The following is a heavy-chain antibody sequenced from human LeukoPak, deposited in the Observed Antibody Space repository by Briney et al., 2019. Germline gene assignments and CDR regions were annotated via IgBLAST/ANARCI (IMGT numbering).Heavy chain of an antibody. Sequence: ASVEVSCKASGYTFTSYGISWVRQAPGQGLEWMGWISAYNGNTNYAQKPQGRVTMTTDTSTSTAYMELRSLRSDDTAVYYCARGEDIVLMVYAGYYYGMDVWGQGTTVTVSS. CDR3: ARGEDIVLMVYAGYYYGMDV. V-gene: IGHV1-18*01. D-gene: IGHD2-8*01. CDR1: GYTFTSYG. J-gene: IGHJ6*02. CDR2: ISAYNGNT.